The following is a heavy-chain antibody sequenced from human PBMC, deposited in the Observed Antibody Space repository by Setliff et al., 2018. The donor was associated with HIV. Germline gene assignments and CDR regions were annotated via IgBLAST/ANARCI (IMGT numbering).Heavy chain of an antibody. CDR3: ARMIVLSASSPPNAFDI. CDR1: GYTFTSYG. CDR2: ISAYNGNT. J-gene: IGHJ3*02. V-gene: IGHV1-18*01. Sequence: ASVKVSCKASGYTFTSYGISWVRQAPGQGLEWMGWISAYNGNTNYAQKLQGRVTMTTDTSTSTAYMELRSLRPDDTAVYYCARMIVLSASSPPNAFDIWGQGTMVTVSS. D-gene: IGHD3-22*01.